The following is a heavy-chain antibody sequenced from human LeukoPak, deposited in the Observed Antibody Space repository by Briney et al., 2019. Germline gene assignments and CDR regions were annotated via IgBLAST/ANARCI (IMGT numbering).Heavy chain of an antibody. CDR2: ISDSGGST. CDR3: AKDVDSSGYYLSFDY. V-gene: IGHV3-23*01. D-gene: IGHD3-22*01. CDR1: GFPFSSYA. Sequence: PGGSLRLSCSASGFPFSSYAMHWVRQAPGKGLEYVSAISDSGGSTYYADSVKGRFTLSRDNSKNMLYLQMNSLRAEDTAVYYCAKDVDSSGYYLSFDYWGQGTLVTVSS. J-gene: IGHJ4*02.